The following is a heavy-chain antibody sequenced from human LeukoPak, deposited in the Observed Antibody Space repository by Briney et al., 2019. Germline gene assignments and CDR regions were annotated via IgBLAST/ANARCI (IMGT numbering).Heavy chain of an antibody. J-gene: IGHJ3*02. Sequence: PGGSLRLSCAASGFTVSSNYMSWVRQAPGRGLEWVSVIYSGGSTYYADSVKGRFTISRDHSKNTLYLQMNSLRAEDTAVYYCARENVQLGTGAFDIWGQGTMVTVSS. V-gene: IGHV3-53*01. CDR2: IYSGGST. CDR1: GFTVSSNY. D-gene: IGHD7-27*01. CDR3: ARENVQLGTGAFDI.